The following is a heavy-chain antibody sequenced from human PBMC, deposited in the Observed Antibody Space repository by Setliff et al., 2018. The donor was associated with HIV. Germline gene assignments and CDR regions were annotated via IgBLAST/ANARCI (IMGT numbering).Heavy chain of an antibody. CDR3: ASGSGYCRNGDCYIGVHKNPDKYFYDY. J-gene: IGHJ4*02. V-gene: IGHV1-69*05. CDR1: GATFSNSA. D-gene: IGHD2-8*01. Sequence: GASVKVSCKASGATFSNSALTWVRQAPGQGLEWMGGSIPLFKTVNYAQKFQGRLTISTDELMTTAYMELSSLKSEDTAVYYCASGSGYCRNGDCYIGVHKNPDKYFYDYWGQGTLVTVS. CDR2: SIPLFKTV.